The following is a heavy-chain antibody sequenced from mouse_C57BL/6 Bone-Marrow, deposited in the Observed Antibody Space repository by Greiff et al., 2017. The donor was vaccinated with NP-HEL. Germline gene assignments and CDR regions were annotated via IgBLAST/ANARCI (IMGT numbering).Heavy chain of an antibody. CDR3: TREGVDGYYLDY. J-gene: IGHJ2*01. D-gene: IGHD2-3*01. V-gene: IGHV5-9-1*02. Sequence: EVQLVESGEGLVKPGGSLKLSCAASGFTFSSYAMSWVRQTPEKRLEWVAYISSGGDYIYYADTVKGRFTISRDNARNTLYLQMSSLKSEDTAMYYCTREGVDGYYLDYWGQGTTLTVSS. CDR1: GFTFSSYA. CDR2: ISSGGDYI.